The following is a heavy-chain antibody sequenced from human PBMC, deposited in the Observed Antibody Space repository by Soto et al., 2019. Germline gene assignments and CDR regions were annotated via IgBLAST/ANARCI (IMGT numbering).Heavy chain of an antibody. V-gene: IGHV2-5*02. J-gene: IGHJ5*02. Sequence: QITLKESGPTLVKPTQTLTLTCTFSGFSLSTSGVGVGWIRQPPGKALEWLALIYWDDDKRYSPSLKSRLTTTKDTSKNPVVLTMNHMDPVDTATYYCAHSLIGYYYDSSGSNWFDPWGQGTLVTVSS. D-gene: IGHD3-22*01. CDR2: IYWDDDK. CDR3: AHSLIGYYYDSSGSNWFDP. CDR1: GFSLSTSGVG.